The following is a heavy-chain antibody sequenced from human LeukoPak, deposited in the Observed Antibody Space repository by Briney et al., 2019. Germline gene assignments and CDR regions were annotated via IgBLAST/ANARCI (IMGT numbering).Heavy chain of an antibody. V-gene: IGHV1-69*13. Sequence: SVKVSCKASGYTFTGYYMHWVRQAPGQGLEWMGGIIPIFCTANYAQKFQGRVTITADESTSTAYMELSSLRSEDTAVYYCARGVSYYDFWSGYWDLYFDYWGQGTLVTVSS. CDR2: IIPIFCTA. CDR1: GYTFTGYY. D-gene: IGHD3-3*01. CDR3: ARGVSYYDFWSGYWDLYFDY. J-gene: IGHJ4*02.